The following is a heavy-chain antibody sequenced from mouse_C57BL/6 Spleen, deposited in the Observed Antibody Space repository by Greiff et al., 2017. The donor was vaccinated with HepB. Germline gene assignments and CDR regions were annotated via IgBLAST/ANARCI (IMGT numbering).Heavy chain of an antibody. CDR2: INPNNGGT. J-gene: IGHJ3*01. Sequence: EVQLQQSGPELVKPGASVKISCKASGYTFTDYYMNWVKQSHGKSLEWIGDINPNNGGTSYNQKFKGKATLTVDKSSSTAYMELRSLTSEDSAVYYCARGDDYGGAWFAYWGQGTLVTVSA. V-gene: IGHV1-26*01. CDR1: GYTFTDYY. D-gene: IGHD2-4*01. CDR3: ARGDDYGGAWFAY.